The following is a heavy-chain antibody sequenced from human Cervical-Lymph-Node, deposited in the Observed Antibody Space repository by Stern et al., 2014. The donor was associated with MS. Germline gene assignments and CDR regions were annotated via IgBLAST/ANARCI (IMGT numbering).Heavy chain of an antibody. J-gene: IGHJ4*02. D-gene: IGHD3-10*01. CDR3: ARDSPYGTGSYHKDYFDS. CDR1: GYTFATFG. V-gene: IGHV1-18*01. CDR2: GSAGYGKT. Sequence: MQLVESGGEVKKPGASVKVSCKASGYTFATFGISWVRQGPSRGLEWNGWGSAGYGKTTLAQKFQGRVPMTTDTTTNTAYLELRSLTPDDTAVYYCARDSPYGTGSYHKDYFDSWGQGTLVTVSS.